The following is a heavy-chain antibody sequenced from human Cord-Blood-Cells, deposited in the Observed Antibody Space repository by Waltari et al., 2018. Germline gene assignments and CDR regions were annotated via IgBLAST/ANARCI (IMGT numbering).Heavy chain of an antibody. V-gene: IGHV3-21*01. J-gene: IGHJ4*02. CDR2: ISSSSSYI. Sequence: EVQLVESGGGLVKPGGSLRLSCAASGFTCRSYNMHWVRQAPGKGLEWVSSISSSSSYIYYADSVKGRFTISRDNAKNSLYLQMNSLRAEDTAVYYCAREQGGYYFDYWGQGTLVTVSS. CDR1: GFTCRSYN. D-gene: IGHD3-16*01. CDR3: AREQGGYYFDY.